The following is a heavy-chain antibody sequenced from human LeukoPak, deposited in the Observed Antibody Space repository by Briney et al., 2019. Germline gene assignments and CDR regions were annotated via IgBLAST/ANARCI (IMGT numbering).Heavy chain of an antibody. Sequence: EASVKVSCKTSGYTFTAAFLHWVRQAPGHGLEWIGWFATNDGRTKYAERFQGRVSMTRDTYTTTAYMELSSLTSDDTAVYYCARDGVFGTDFDALDLWGQGTPATVS. CDR3: ARDGVFGTDFDALDL. CDR2: FATNDGRT. CDR1: GYTFTAAF. D-gene: IGHD3-3*01. J-gene: IGHJ3*01. V-gene: IGHV1-2*02.